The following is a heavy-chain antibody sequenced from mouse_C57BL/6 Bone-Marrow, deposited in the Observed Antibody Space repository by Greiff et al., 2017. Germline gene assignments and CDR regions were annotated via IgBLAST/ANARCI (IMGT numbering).Heavy chain of an antibody. D-gene: IGHD2-14*01. CDR3: ARDYRSYWYFDV. CDR1: GFTFRSYA. Sequence: EVKVVESGGGLVKPGGSLKLSCAASGFTFRSYAMSWVRQTPEKRLEWVATISDGGSYTYYPDNVKGRFTISRDNAKNNLYLQMSHLKSEDTAMYYCARDYRSYWYFDVWGTGTTVTVSS. CDR2: ISDGGSYT. V-gene: IGHV5-4*01. J-gene: IGHJ1*03.